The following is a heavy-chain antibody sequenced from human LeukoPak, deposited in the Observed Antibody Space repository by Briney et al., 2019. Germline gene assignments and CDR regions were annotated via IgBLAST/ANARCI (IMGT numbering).Heavy chain of an antibody. V-gene: IGHV1-18*01. J-gene: IGHJ4*02. CDR1: GYTFTSYG. Sequence: GASVKVSCKASGYTFTSYGISWVRQATGQGLEWMGWISAYNGNTNYAQKLQGRVTMTTDTSTSTAYMELRSLRSDDTAVYYCARAQDTYYYDSSGYYYVYWGQGTLVTVSS. CDR3: ARAQDTYYYDSSGYYYVY. D-gene: IGHD3-22*01. CDR2: ISAYNGNT.